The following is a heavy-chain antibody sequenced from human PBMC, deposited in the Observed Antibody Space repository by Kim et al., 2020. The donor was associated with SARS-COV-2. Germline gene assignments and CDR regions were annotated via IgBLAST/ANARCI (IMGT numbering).Heavy chain of an antibody. CDR1: GGSISSITSY. CDR2: IYYSGST. CDR3: ARLGQGEQWLVQSSRAFDI. D-gene: IGHD6-19*01. V-gene: IGHV4-39*01. Sequence: SETLSLTCTVSGGSISSITSYWGWIRQPPGKGLEWVGSIYYSGSTYYNPSLKSRVTISVDTSKNQFSLKLSSVTAADTAVYYCARLGQGEQWLVQSSRAFDIWGKGTVVPVSA. J-gene: IGHJ3*02.